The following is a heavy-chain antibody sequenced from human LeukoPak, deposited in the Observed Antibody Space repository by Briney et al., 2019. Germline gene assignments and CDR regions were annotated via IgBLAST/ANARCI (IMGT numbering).Heavy chain of an antibody. CDR1: GFTFDSYA. CDR2: ISGSGGST. J-gene: IGHJ4*02. CDR3: AKGVAYFWSGSDPFDY. D-gene: IGHD3-3*01. Sequence: PGGSLRLSCAASGFTFDSYAMSWVRQAPGKGLEWVSAISGSGGSTYYADSVKGRFSISRDNSKSTLYLQMNSLRADDTAVYYCAKGVAYFWSGSDPFDYWGQGTLVTVSS. V-gene: IGHV3-23*01.